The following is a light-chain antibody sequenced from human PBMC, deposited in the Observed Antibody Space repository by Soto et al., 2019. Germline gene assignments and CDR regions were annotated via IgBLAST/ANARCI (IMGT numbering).Light chain of an antibody. Sequence: DIQMTQSPSSLSASVGDTITITCRARQSIGHFLNWYQLKPGKVPKLLIYGASTRATGIPARFSGTGSGTEFTLTISSLQSEDFAVYYCQQYNDWPPLMYTFGQGTKLDIK. CDR1: QSIGHF. CDR3: QQYNDWPPLMYT. CDR2: GAS. J-gene: IGKJ2*01. V-gene: IGKV1-39*01.